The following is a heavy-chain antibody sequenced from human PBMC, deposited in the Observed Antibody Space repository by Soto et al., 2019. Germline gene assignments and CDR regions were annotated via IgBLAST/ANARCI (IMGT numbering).Heavy chain of an antibody. CDR2: TSYDGSDK. CDR1: GFTFRSYV. CDR3: ARWGTTGGLDV. D-gene: IGHD3-16*01. V-gene: IGHV3-30*19. J-gene: IGHJ1*01. Sequence: QVQLVESGGGVVQPGTSLRVSCVGSGFTFRSYVIHWVRQAPGKGLEWVALTSYDGSDKYYGDSVRGRFTISRDNSRNTVDLQMDSLGSEDRAVYYCARWGTTGGLDVWGQGTLVSVSS.